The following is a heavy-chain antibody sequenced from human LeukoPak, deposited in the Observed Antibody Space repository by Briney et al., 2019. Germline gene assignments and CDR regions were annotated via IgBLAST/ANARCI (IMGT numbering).Heavy chain of an antibody. D-gene: IGHD3-3*01. J-gene: IGHJ4*02. V-gene: IGHV4-39*07. Sequence: PSETLSLTCTVSGGSISSSSYYWGWIRQPPGKGLEWIGSIYYSGSTYYNPSLKSRVTISVDTSKNQFSLKLSSVTAADTAVYYCARGSSGRRFLEWLLDHPLIRGLDYWGQGTLVTVSS. CDR3: ARGSSGRRFLEWLLDHPLIRGLDY. CDR2: IYYSGST. CDR1: GGSISSSSYY.